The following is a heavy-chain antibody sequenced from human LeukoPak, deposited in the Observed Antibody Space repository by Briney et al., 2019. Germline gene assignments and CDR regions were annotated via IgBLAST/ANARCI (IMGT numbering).Heavy chain of an antibody. J-gene: IGHJ4*02. CDR1: GFTFSSFA. CDR2: ISNSGDST. V-gene: IGHV3-23*01. D-gene: IGHD1-1*01. Sequence: GGSLRLSCAASGFTFSSFAMSWVRQAPGKGLEWVSSISNSGDSTYYADSVKGRFTISRDNSENTVYLQMNSLRADDTAVYYCANNWNMDCWGQGTLVTVSS. CDR3: ANNWNMDC.